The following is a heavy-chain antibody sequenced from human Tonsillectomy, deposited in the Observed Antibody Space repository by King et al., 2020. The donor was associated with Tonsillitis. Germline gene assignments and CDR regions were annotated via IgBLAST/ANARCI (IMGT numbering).Heavy chain of an antibody. CDR3: ARGAKRITIFGVVIKKHAYYFDY. V-gene: IGHV1-69*01. Sequence: VQLVESGAEVKKPGSSVKVSCKASGGTFSSYAISWVRQAPGQGLEWMGGIIPIFGTANYAQKFQGRVTITADESTSTAYMELSSLRSEDTAVDYCARGAKRITIFGVVIKKHAYYFDYWGQGTLVTVSS. CDR2: IIPIFGTA. CDR1: GGTFSSYA. J-gene: IGHJ4*02. D-gene: IGHD3-3*01.